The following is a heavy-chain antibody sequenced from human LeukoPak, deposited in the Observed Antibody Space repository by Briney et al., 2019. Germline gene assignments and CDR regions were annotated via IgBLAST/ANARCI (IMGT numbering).Heavy chain of an antibody. Sequence: PGGSLRLSCAASGNYWMHWVRQVPGKGLVWVSHINSDGSWTSYADSVKGRFTISKDNAKNTVYLQMNSLRAEDTAVYYCAKDLTGHIAVAGTVFDYWGQGTLVTVSS. CDR1: GNYW. J-gene: IGHJ4*02. CDR3: AKDLTGHIAVAGTVFDY. CDR2: INSDGSWT. V-gene: IGHV3-74*01. D-gene: IGHD6-19*01.